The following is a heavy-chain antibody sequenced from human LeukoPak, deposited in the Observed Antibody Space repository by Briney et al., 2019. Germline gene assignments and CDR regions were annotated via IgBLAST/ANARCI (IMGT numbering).Heavy chain of an antibody. CDR2: IKQDGSEK. V-gene: IGHV3-7*01. CDR3: ARDLYYFDSSGYYASDL. Sequence: GGSLRLSCAASGFTFSDYWMSWVRQAPGKGLEWVANIKQDGSEKHYVDSLRGRFTISRDNAKNSLDLQMNSLRAEDMAVYFCARDLYYFDSSGYYASDLWGQGTLVTGSS. J-gene: IGHJ5*02. CDR1: GFTFSDYW. D-gene: IGHD3-22*01.